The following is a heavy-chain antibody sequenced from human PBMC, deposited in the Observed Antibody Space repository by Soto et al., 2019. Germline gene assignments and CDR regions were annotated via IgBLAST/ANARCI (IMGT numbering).Heavy chain of an antibody. CDR1: GGSFSGYY. J-gene: IGHJ4*02. CDR3: ARGVNKYPYYFDY. Sequence: QVQLQQWGAGLLKPSETLSLTCAVYGGSFSGYYWSWIRQPPGKGLEWIGEINHSGSTNYNPSLKSRVTISVDTSKNQFSLKLSSVTAADTAVYYCARGVNKYPYYFDYWGQGTLVTVSS. V-gene: IGHV4-34*01. CDR2: INHSGST. D-gene: IGHD2-2*01.